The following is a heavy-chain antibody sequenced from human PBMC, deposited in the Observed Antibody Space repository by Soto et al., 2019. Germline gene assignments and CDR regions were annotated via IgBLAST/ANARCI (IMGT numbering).Heavy chain of an antibody. J-gene: IGHJ4*02. CDR3: ARDHDSSGYIDY. Sequence: EVQLVESGGGLVQPGGSLRLSCAASGFTFSSYDMHWVRQATGKGLEWVPAIGTAGDTYYPGSVKGRFTISRENAKNSLYLQMNSLRAEDTAVYYCARDHDSSGYIDYWGQGTLVTVSS. CDR2: IGTAGDT. CDR1: GFTFSSYD. V-gene: IGHV3-13*01. D-gene: IGHD3-22*01.